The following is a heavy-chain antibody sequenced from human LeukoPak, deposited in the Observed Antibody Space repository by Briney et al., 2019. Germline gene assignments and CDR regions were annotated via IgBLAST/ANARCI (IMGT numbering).Heavy chain of an antibody. CDR1: GDSVSGSPAV. D-gene: IGHD3-10*01. CDR3: ARGSVRGSTNFDY. V-gene: IGHV6-1*01. Sequence: KASQTLPLTCAISGDSVSGSPAVWNWIRQSPARGLEWLGRAYYRSKWNIDYAESVKGRIVIAPDTSKNQFSLHLNSVTPEDTAVYFCARGSVRGSTNFDYWGQGTLVTVSS. J-gene: IGHJ4*02. CDR2: AYYRSKWNI.